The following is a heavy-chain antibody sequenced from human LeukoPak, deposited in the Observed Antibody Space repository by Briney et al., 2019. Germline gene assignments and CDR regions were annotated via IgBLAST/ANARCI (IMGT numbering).Heavy chain of an antibody. CDR3: ARGGVWFYFDY. Sequence: GASVKVSCKASGYTFTDFYMHWVRQAPGQGLEWMGWINPNSGGTNYAQKFQGRVTMTRDTSVSTAYMELSRLTSDDTAVYYCARGGVWFYFDYWGQGTLVTVSS. V-gene: IGHV1-2*02. D-gene: IGHD3-10*01. CDR1: GYTFTDFY. J-gene: IGHJ4*02. CDR2: INPNSGGT.